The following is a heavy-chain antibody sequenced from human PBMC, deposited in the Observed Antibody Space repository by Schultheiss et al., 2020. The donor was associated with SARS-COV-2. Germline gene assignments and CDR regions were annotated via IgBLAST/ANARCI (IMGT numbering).Heavy chain of an antibody. J-gene: IGHJ4*02. D-gene: IGHD5-12*01. CDR1: GFTFRTYS. CDR3: ARASSGYDFDY. V-gene: IGHV3-48*04. CDR2: ISNSYGTM. Sequence: GESLKISCAASGFTFRTYSMNWVRQAPGKGLEWVAYISNSYGTMYYADSVKGRFTISRDDARNSLYLQMNSLRAEDTAVYYCARASSGYDFDYWGQGTLVTVSS.